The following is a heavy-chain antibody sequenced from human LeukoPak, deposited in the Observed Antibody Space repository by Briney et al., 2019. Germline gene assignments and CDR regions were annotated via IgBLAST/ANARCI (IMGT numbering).Heavy chain of an antibody. J-gene: IGHJ4*02. Sequence: PSETLSLTCTVSGGSISSGSYYWSWIRQPAGKGLEWIGRIYTSGSTNYNPSLKSRVTISVDTSKNQFSLKLSSVTAADTAVYYCARHGSNVVVTATGDYFDYWGQGTLVTVSS. CDR2: IYTSGST. CDR3: ARHGSNVVVTATGDYFDY. V-gene: IGHV4-61*02. CDR1: GGSISSGSYY. D-gene: IGHD2-21*02.